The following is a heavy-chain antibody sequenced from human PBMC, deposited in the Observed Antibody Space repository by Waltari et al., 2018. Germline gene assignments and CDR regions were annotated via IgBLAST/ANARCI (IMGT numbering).Heavy chain of an antibody. CDR3: ATWTGGSLGAFDN. Sequence: EVQLVESGGGLIQPGGSLRLSCEVSGFPVGTNYIGWVRQAPGKGLEWVSVIYSGGDTYDADAVRGRFTISRDNSKNTLYLQMNSLRVEDTALYYCATWTGGSLGAFDNWGQGTMVTVSS. D-gene: IGHD7-27*01. CDR2: IYSGGDT. V-gene: IGHV3-53*01. CDR1: GFPVGTNY. J-gene: IGHJ3*02.